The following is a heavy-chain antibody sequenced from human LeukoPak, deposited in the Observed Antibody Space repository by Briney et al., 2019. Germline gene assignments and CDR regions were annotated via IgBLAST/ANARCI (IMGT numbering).Heavy chain of an antibody. CDR2: ISGSSGIT. CDR1: GFIFSGYG. CDR3: AKVPYENYYYYMDV. Sequence: AGGSLRLSCAASGFIFSGYGMTWVRQAPGKGLEWVSAISGSSGITHYADSVKGRFTISRDNSKNTPYMQMNSLRAEDTAVYYCAKVPYENYYYYMDVWGKGTTVTVSS. V-gene: IGHV3-23*01. D-gene: IGHD3-22*01. J-gene: IGHJ6*03.